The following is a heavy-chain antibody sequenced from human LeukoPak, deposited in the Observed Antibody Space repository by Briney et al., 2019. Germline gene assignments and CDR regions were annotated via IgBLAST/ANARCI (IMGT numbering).Heavy chain of an antibody. CDR3: ATYRQVMLPFEA. CDR1: GFTFSDFA. D-gene: IGHD5-18*01. J-gene: IGHJ5*02. CDR2: IFQGGGEI. V-gene: IGHV3-23*01. Sequence: PGGSLRLSCAASGFTFSDFAMIWVRQPPGKGLEWVSSIFQGGGEIHYADSVRGRFTISRDNSRSTLFLQMNSLRGEDTAIYYCATYRQVMLPFEAWGRGTLVTVSS.